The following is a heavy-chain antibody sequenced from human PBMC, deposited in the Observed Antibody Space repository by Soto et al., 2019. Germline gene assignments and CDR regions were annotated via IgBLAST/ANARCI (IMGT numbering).Heavy chain of an antibody. D-gene: IGHD2-2*01. CDR1: GGSFSDYY. Sequence: SETLSLTCAVYGGSFSDYYWSWIRQPPGKGLEWIGEVNHSGSTNYTPSLKSRVTISVDTSKNQFSLKLNSVTAADTAVYYCRGAMDYFDFWGQGTPVTVFS. CDR3: RGAMDYFDF. V-gene: IGHV4-34*01. J-gene: IGHJ4*02. CDR2: VNHSGST.